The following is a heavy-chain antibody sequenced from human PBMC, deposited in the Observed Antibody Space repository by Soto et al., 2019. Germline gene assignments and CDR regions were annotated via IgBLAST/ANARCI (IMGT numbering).Heavy chain of an antibody. CDR3: GTIQYGDYAVAD. J-gene: IGHJ1*01. V-gene: IGHV4-34*02. CDR1: DESLTGYY. D-gene: IGHD4-17*01. Sequence: QVQLQQWGAGLLEPSETLSLSCGVYDESLTGYYWTWIRQPPGKSLEWIGEISHLGGTNFSPSLRGRVSISVDTSKKLFSLKMTSVPAADTALYYCGTIQYGDYAVADWGQGTLVTVSS. CDR2: ISHLGGT.